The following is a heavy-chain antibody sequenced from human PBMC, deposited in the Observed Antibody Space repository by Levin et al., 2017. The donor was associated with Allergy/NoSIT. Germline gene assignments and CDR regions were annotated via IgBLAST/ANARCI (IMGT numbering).Heavy chain of an antibody. D-gene: IGHD2-8*01. V-gene: IGHV4-34*01. CDR3: AAREVLMVYAIGALYGMDV. Sequence: SETLSLTCAVYGGSFSGYYWSWIRQPPGKGLEWIGEINHSGSTNYNPSLKSRVTISVDTSKNQFSLKLSSVTAADTAVYYCAAREVLMVYAIGALYGMDVWGQGTTVTVSS. J-gene: IGHJ6*02. CDR2: INHSGST. CDR1: GGSFSGYY.